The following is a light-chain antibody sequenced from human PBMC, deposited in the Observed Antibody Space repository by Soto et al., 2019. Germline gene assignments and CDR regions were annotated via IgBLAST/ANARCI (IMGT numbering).Light chain of an antibody. J-gene: IGKJ4*01. CDR1: QGIGNT. Sequence: EIVMTQSPATLSVSPGEVATLSCRASQGIGNTLAWYQQKPGQTPRLLIYRTSIRAAGVPARFSGSASGTEFTLTNTSLQSEDFAVYYCQHYANWPLTFGGGTKIESK. CDR3: QHYANWPLT. V-gene: IGKV3-15*01. CDR2: RTS.